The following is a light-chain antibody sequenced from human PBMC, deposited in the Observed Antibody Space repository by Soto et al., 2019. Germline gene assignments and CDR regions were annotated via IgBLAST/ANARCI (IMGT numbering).Light chain of an antibody. Sequence: QSALTQPASVSGSPGQSITISCTGTNSDVGGYNYVSWYQQHPGKAPKLMISEVSNRPEGVSDRFSGSKSGNTASLTISGLQAEDAAAYYCSSYTANNIVVFGGGTKLTVL. J-gene: IGLJ2*01. CDR3: SSYTANNIVV. CDR1: NSDVGGYNY. CDR2: EVS. V-gene: IGLV2-14*01.